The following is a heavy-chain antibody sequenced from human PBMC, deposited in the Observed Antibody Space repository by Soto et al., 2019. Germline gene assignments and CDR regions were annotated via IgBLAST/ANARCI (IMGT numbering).Heavy chain of an antibody. D-gene: IGHD1-7*01. CDR3: RRDWDYPVL. CDR2: VRSKADGGTT. CDR1: GFTFANAW. J-gene: IGHJ4*02. Sequence: GGSLRLSCAASGFTFANAWMSWVRQAPGKGLEWVGRVRSKADGGTTDYAAPVKGRFTISRDDSENTLYLQMNSLKIDDTAVYYCRRDWDYPVLWGQGTL. V-gene: IGHV3-15*01.